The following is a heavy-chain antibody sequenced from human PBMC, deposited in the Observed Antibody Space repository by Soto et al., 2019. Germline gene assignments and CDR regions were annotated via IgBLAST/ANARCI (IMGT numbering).Heavy chain of an antibody. J-gene: IGHJ4*02. D-gene: IGHD2-2*01. Sequence: EVQLVESGGTLVQPGGSLRLSCAAPGFTFSYYEMNWVRQAPGKGLEWISYIDSSGTSRYYADSVKGRSTISRDNAKNSMYLQMDSLTADDTAVYFCGRGSIDSWGRGTRVTVSS. CDR2: IDSSGTSR. CDR3: GRGSIDS. V-gene: IGHV3-48*03. CDR1: GFTFSYYE.